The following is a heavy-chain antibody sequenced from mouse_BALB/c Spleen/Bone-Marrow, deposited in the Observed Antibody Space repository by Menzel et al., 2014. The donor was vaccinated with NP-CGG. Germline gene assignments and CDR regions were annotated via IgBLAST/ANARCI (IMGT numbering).Heavy chain of an antibody. CDR2: IHYSGST. Sequence: VQLQQSGPDLVKPSQSLSLTCTVTGYSITSGYSWRWIRQFPGNKLEWMGYIHYSGSTNYNPSLKSRISITRDTSKNQFFLQLNSVTTEDTATYYCAIGYSAYWGQGTLVTVSA. V-gene: IGHV3-1*02. CDR1: GYSITSGYS. CDR3: AIGYSAY. D-gene: IGHD2-3*01. J-gene: IGHJ3*01.